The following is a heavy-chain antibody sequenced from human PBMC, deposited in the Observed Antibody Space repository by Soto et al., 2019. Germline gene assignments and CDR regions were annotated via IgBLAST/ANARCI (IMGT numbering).Heavy chain of an antibody. CDR1: GFTVSNNY. Sequence: EVQLVESGGGLIQPGGSLRLSCAVSGFTVSNNYMSWVRQAPGKGLEGVSVIYSGGYTAYGDSVKGRFTISRDNSKNTISLKMKARRAADPAVYYWATQRGGGGYWGQGTLVTVSS. CDR2: IYSGGYT. J-gene: IGHJ4*02. CDR3: ATQRGGGGY. V-gene: IGHV3-53*01. D-gene: IGHD6-25*01.